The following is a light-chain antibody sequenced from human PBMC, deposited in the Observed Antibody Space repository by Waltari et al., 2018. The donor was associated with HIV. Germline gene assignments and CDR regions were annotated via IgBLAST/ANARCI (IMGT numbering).Light chain of an antibody. CDR1: SPNIGGNY. CDR2: DNN. V-gene: IGLV1-51*01. CDR3: LSWDSSLMGVL. Sequence: SALTQPPSLSAAPGQKVRIHCQGSSPNIGGNYVSWYQQFPRTAPNLLIYDNNERPSGIPVRFSGSKSGTSATLDITGLLTGDEADYYCLSWDSSLMGVLFGGGTKLTVL. J-gene: IGLJ2*01.